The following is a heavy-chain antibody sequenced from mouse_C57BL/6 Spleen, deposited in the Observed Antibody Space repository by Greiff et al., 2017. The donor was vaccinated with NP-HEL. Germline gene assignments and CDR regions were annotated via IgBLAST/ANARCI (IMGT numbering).Heavy chain of an antibody. CDR2: FYPGSGSI. CDR3: ARHEEEGAYYPSYWYFDV. CDR1: GYTFTEYT. V-gene: IGHV1-62-2*01. Sequence: QVQLQQSGAELVKPGASVKLSCKASGYTFTEYTIHWVKQRSGQGLGWIGWFYPGSGSIKYNEKFKDKATLTTDKSSSTVYMELSRLTSEDSAVYFCARHEEEGAYYPSYWYFDVWGTGTTVTVSS. D-gene: IGHD2-10*01. J-gene: IGHJ1*03.